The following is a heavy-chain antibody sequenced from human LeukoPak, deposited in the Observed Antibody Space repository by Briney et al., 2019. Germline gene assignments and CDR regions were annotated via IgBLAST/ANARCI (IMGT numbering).Heavy chain of an antibody. CDR1: GFTFSSYA. CDR3: ARGLFASGSYYNFFDY. Sequence: GGSLRLSCAASGFTFSSYAMSWVRQVPGKGLEWVSVIYNGGSTYYADSVKGRFTISTDNSKNMLYPQMNSLRAEDTAVYYCARGLFASGSYYNFFDYWAQGTLVTVSS. D-gene: IGHD3-10*01. V-gene: IGHV3-66*01. CDR2: IYNGGST. J-gene: IGHJ4*02.